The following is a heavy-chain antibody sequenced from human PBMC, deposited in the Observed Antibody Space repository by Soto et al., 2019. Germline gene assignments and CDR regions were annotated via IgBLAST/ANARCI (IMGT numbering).Heavy chain of an antibody. D-gene: IGHD3-10*01. Sequence: PGWALRLSCASSGFSFISYEMNWVRQAPGKGLEWISYIGGSGGTKYSADSVKGRFIISRDNAQNSLYLQMNSLRVEDTGVYYCARDRGGDVGQFLFPDGFDLWGQGTMVTVSS. CDR1: GFSFISYE. V-gene: IGHV3-48*03. CDR2: IGGSGGTK. J-gene: IGHJ3*01. CDR3: ARDRGGDVGQFLFPDGFDL.